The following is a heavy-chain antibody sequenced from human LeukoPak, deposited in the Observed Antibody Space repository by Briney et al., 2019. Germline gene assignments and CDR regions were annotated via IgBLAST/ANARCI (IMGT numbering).Heavy chain of an antibody. Sequence: SETLSLTCTVSGDSISSYYWSWIRQPPGKGLEWIGYISYSGSTNYNPSLESRVTISRDTSKNQFSLKLSSVTAADTAFYYCERQSRGTTARLFDYWGQGTLVTVSS. CDR3: ERQSRGTTARLFDY. V-gene: IGHV4-59*08. CDR1: GDSISSYY. CDR2: ISYSGST. J-gene: IGHJ4*02. D-gene: IGHD1-1*01.